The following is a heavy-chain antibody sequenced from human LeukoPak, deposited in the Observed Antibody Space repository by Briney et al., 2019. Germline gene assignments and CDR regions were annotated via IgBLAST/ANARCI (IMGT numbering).Heavy chain of an antibody. J-gene: IGHJ4*02. V-gene: IGHV3-48*01. Sequence: GGSLRLSCAASGFSFSSYSMNWVRQAPGKGLEWVSYISYSSSYSSSTIYYTDSVKGRFTISRDNAKNSLFLQMNSLRAEDTAAYYCARQLGNYFDYWGQGTLVTVSS. D-gene: IGHD3-10*01. CDR3: ARQLGNYFDY. CDR1: GFSFSSYS. CDR2: ISYSSSYSSSTI.